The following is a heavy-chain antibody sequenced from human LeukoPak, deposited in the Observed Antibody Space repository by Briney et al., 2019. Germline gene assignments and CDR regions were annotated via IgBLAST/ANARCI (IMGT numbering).Heavy chain of an antibody. D-gene: IGHD3-3*01. Sequence: GGSLRLSCAASGFSFSNYWMCWVRQAPGKGLVCVSRINSDGSSTSYADFVKGRFTISRDNAKNTLYLQMNSLRAEDTAVYYCARDAHDFWSGYYTHFDYWGQGTLVTVSS. V-gene: IGHV3-74*01. J-gene: IGHJ4*02. CDR3: ARDAHDFWSGYYTHFDY. CDR1: GFSFSNYW. CDR2: INSDGSST.